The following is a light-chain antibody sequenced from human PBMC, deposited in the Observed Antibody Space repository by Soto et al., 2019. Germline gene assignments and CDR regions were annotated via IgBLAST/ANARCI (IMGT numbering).Light chain of an antibody. J-gene: IGKJ5*01. Sequence: DIVMTQSPSTLSASLGDRVTITCRASQNIGNYLDWYQQKPGTAPKLLIFRASSLATGIPVRFSGSGSGTDFTLTISSLQPEDSATYYCQQYKSCPPITFGQGTRLEI. CDR1: QNIGNY. CDR2: RAS. V-gene: IGKV1-39*01. CDR3: QQYKSCPPIT.